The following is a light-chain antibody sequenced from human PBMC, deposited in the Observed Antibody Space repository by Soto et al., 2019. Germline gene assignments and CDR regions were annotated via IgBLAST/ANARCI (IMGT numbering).Light chain of an antibody. CDR2: DVT. J-gene: IGLJ1*01. CDR3: NSYTSLFTVRAV. Sequence: QSVLPQPASVSGSPGQSITISCTGTSSDIGGKNDVSWYQQHPGKAPKLIIYDVTSRPSGVSSRFSGSKSGNTASLTISGLQAEDEADYYCNSYTSLFTVRAVFGTGTRSPS. V-gene: IGLV2-14*01. CDR1: SSDIGGKND.